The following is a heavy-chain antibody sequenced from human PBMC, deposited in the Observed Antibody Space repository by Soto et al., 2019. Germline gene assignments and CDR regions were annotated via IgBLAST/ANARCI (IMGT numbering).Heavy chain of an antibody. CDR3: VRDSQRSRGYYDP. V-gene: IGHV4-39*07. D-gene: IGHD3-3*01. CDR1: GGSISSSSSY. J-gene: IGHJ5*02. Sequence: PSETLSLTCTVSGGSISSSSSYWGWIRQPPGKGLEWIGYIYYSGSTNYNPPLKSRVTISVDTSKNQFSLKLSSVTAANTAVYYCVRDSQRSRGYYDPWGQGTLVPV. CDR2: IYYSGST.